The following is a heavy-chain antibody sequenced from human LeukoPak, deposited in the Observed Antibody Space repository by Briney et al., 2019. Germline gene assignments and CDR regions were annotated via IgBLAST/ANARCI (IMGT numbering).Heavy chain of an antibody. CDR3: ARAENRYRYCSGGSCYALKH. CDR1: GYTFTSYD. D-gene: IGHD2-15*01. Sequence: SVKVSCKASGYTFTSYDINWVRQATGQGLEWMGWMNPNSGNTGYAQKFQGRVTITRNTSISTAYMELSSLRSEDTAVYYCARAENRYRYCSGGSCYALKHWGQGTLVTVSS. V-gene: IGHV1-8*03. CDR2: MNPNSGNT. J-gene: IGHJ1*01.